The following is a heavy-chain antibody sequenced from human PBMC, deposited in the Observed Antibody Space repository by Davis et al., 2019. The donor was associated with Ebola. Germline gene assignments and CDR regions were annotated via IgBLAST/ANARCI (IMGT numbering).Heavy chain of an antibody. J-gene: IGHJ3*02. CDR1: GYSFTSYW. D-gene: IGHD6-13*01. V-gene: IGHV5-51*01. CDR2: IYPGDSDT. CDR3: ARPKQRAAADAFDI. Sequence: GESLKISCKGSGYSFTSYWISWVRQMPVKGLEWMGIIYPGDSDTRYSPSFQGQVTISADKFISTAYLQWSSLKASDTAMYYCARPKQRAAADAFDIWGQGTMVTVSS.